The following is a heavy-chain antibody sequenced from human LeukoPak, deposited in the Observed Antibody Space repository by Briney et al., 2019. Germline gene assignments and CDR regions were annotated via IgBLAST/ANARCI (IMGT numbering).Heavy chain of an antibody. J-gene: IGHJ6*04. D-gene: IGHD4-17*01. CDR1: GYTLTELS. V-gene: IGHV1-24*01. Sequence: ASVKVSCKVSGYTLTELSMHWVRQAPGKGLEWMGGFDPEDGETIYAQKFQGRVTMAEDTSTDTAYMELSSLRSEDTAVYYCATALRTTVPCMDVWGKGTTVTVSS. CDR3: ATALRTTVPCMDV. CDR2: FDPEDGET.